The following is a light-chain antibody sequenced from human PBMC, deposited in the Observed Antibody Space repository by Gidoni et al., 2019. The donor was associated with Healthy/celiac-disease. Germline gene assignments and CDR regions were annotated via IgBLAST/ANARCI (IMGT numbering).Light chain of an antibody. Sequence: DIVMTQSPLSLPVTAGEPASISCRSSQSLLHSNGYNYLDWYLQKPGQSPQLLIYLGSNRASGVPDRFSGSVSGTDFTLKISRVEAEDVGVYYCMQALQTPPTFGGGTKVEIK. V-gene: IGKV2-28*01. CDR1: QSLLHSNGYNY. CDR3: MQALQTPPT. J-gene: IGKJ4*01. CDR2: LGS.